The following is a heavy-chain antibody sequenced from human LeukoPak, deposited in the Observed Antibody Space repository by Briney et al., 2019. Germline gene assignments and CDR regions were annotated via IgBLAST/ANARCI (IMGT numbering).Heavy chain of an antibody. Sequence: GSLRLSCAASGFTFSSYSMNWIRQPPGKGLEWIGSIYYSGSTYYNPSLKSRVTISVDTSKNQFSLKLSSVTAADTAVYYCARRRFLEWLLEDPNWFDPWGQGTLVTVSS. V-gene: IGHV4-39*07. D-gene: IGHD3-3*01. CDR1: GFTFSSYS. CDR3: ARRRFLEWLLEDPNWFDP. CDR2: IYYSGST. J-gene: IGHJ5*02.